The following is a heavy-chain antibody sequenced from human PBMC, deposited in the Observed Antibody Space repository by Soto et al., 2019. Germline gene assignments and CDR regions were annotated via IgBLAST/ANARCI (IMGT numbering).Heavy chain of an antibody. CDR1: GFTFSNYA. V-gene: IGHV3-23*04. CDR3: AKKGYYDTSGYPIRYFDY. Sequence: EVQLVESGGGLVQPGGSLRLSCAASGFTFSNYAMAWVRQAPGKGLEWVSTITYSGGSRDYADSVKGRFTISRDNSKNTLDLQMNSLRAEDTAVYYCAKKGYYDTSGYPIRYFDYWGKGTLVTVSS. CDR2: ITYSGGSR. J-gene: IGHJ4*02. D-gene: IGHD3-22*01.